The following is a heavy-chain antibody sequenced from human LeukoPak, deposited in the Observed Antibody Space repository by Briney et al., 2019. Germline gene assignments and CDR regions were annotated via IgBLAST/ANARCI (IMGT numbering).Heavy chain of an antibody. CDR3: AKDIGSSSGDY. V-gene: IGHV3-9*01. D-gene: IGHD6-6*01. CDR2: ISWNSGSI. Sequence: PGRSLRLSCAAPGFTFYDYAMHWVRQAPGKGLEWVSGISWNSGSIGYADSVKGRFTISRDNAKNSLYLQMNSLRAEDTALYYCAKDIGSSSGDYWGPGTLVTVSS. J-gene: IGHJ4*02. CDR1: GFTFYDYA.